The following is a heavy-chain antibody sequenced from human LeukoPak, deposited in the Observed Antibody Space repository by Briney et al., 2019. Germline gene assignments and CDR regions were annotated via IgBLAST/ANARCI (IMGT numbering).Heavy chain of an antibody. D-gene: IGHD6-19*01. CDR3: ARGSGYSSGWATY. J-gene: IGHJ4*02. V-gene: IGHV4-59*11. CDR2: IYYSGST. CDR1: GGSISSHY. Sequence: SETLSLTCTVSGGSISSHYWSWIRQPPGKGLEWIGYIYYSGSTNYNPSLKSRVTISVDTSKNQFSLKLSSVTAAGTAVYYCARGSGYSSGWATYWGQGTLVTVSS.